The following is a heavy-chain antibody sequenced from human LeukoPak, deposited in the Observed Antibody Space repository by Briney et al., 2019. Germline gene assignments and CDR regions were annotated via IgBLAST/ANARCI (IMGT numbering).Heavy chain of an antibody. CDR1: GFTFSSYG. J-gene: IGHJ4*02. V-gene: IGHV3-30*18. CDR3: AKDRGGSSFDY. Sequence: PGGSLRLSCAASGFTFSSYGMHWVRQAPGKGLEWVAVISYDGSNKYYADSVKGRFTISRDNSKNTLYLQMNSLRAEDTAVYYCAKDRGGSSFDYWGQGTLVTVSS. CDR2: ISYDGSNK. D-gene: IGHD3-10*01.